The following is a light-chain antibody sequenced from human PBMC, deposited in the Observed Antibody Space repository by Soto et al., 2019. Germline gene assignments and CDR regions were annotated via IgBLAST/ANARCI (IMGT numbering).Light chain of an antibody. CDR1: QSVRTS. CDR3: HVLTVLPA. CDR2: DAS. J-gene: IGKJ1*01. Sequence: IVLTQSPVTLALSPGDSAVLSCRASQSVRTSLAWYQHKPGQAPRLFIYDASKRAPGIPARFTGSGSGTDFTLISSSLESEDIAVYYFHVLTVLPAFGQGTKVEIQ. V-gene: IGKV3-11*01.